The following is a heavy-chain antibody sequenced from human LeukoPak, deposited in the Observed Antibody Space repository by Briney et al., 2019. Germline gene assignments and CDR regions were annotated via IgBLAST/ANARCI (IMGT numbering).Heavy chain of an antibody. J-gene: IGHJ5*02. V-gene: IGHV4-59*01. CDR3: VRDNDNWFDP. Sequence: SETLSLTCTVSGGSISSYYWSWIRQPPGKGLEWIGYIYSSGSTNYNPSLKSRVTISGDTSKNQFSLKLSSVTAADTAVYYCVRDNDNWFDPWGQGTLVTVSS. CDR1: GGSISSYY. CDR2: IYSSGST. D-gene: IGHD3-9*01.